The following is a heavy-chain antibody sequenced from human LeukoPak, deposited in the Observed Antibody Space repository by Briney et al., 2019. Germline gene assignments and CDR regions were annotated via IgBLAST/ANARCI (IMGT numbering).Heavy chain of an antibody. D-gene: IGHD3-10*01. CDR2: IRTYDDNA. V-gene: IGHV1-18*01. CDR1: GYTFTSYG. CDR3: ARRPITMVRGVDYYYYMDV. J-gene: IGHJ6*03. Sequence: ASVKVSCKASGYTFTSYGIIWVRQAPGQGLEWMGGIRTYDDNANYAERLQGRVTMTTDTSTSTAYMELRSLRSDDTAVYYCARRPITMVRGVDYYYYMDVWGKGTTVTISS.